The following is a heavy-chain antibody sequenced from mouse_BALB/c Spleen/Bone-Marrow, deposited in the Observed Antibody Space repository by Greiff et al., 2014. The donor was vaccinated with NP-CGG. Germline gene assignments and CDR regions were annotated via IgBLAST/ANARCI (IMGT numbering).Heavy chain of an antibody. CDR2: INPSNGRT. J-gene: IGHJ2*01. Sequence: QVQLQQPGAELVKPGASVKLSCKASGYTFTSYWMHWVKQRPGQGLEWIGEINPSNGRTNYNEKFKSKATLTVDKSSSTAYMQLSSLTSEDSAVYYCARCYYGNYFDYWGQGTTRTVSS. V-gene: IGHV1S81*02. CDR1: GYTFTSYW. CDR3: ARCYYGNYFDY. D-gene: IGHD2-1*01.